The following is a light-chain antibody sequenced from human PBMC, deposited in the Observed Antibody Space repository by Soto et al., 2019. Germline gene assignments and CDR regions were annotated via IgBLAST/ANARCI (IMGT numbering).Light chain of an antibody. V-gene: IGKV1-39*01. Sequence: DIQMTQSPSSLSASVGDRVTITCRASQSISWYLNWYQQKPGKAPKLLIYTESSLQSGVPSRFSGSGSGTDLTLTITSLLPEDFANYYCQKSFSTLWTFGQGTKVEIK. CDR2: TES. J-gene: IGKJ1*01. CDR1: QSISWY. CDR3: QKSFSTLWT.